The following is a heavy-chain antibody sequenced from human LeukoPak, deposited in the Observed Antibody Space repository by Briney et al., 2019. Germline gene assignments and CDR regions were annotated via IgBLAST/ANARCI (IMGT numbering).Heavy chain of an antibody. CDR2: INHSGST. D-gene: IGHD3-22*01. CDR1: GGSFSGYY. V-gene: IGHV4-34*01. J-gene: IGHJ3*02. Sequence: SETLSLTCAVYGGSFSGYYWSWIRQPPGKGLEWIGEINHSGSTNYNPSLKSRVTISVDTSKNQFSLKLSSVTAADTAVYYCAKDRTRKSSEGAFDIWGQGTMVTVSS. CDR3: AKDRTRKSSEGAFDI.